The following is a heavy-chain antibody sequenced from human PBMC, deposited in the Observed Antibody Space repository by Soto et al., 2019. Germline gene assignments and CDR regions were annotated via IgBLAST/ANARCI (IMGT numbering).Heavy chain of an antibody. CDR1: GVTFSSYA. CDR2: ISYDGSNK. D-gene: IGHD3-22*01. J-gene: IGHJ6*03. V-gene: IGHV3-30-3*01. Sequence: GGSLRLSCAASGVTFSSYAMHWVRQAPGKGLEWVAVISYDGSNKYYADSVKGRFTISRDNSKNTLYLQMNSLRAEDTAVYYCAKGDDKYGAYYYYYMDVWGKVTTVTVSS. CDR3: AKGDDKYGAYYYYYMDV.